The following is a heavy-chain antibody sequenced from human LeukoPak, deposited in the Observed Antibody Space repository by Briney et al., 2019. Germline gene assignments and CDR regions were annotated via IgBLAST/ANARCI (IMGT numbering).Heavy chain of an antibody. V-gene: IGHV3-30*02. CDR1: GFTFSSYG. Sequence: GGSLRLPCAASGFTFSSYGMHWVRQAPGKGLEWVAFIRYDGSNKYYADSVKGRFTISRDNSKNTLYLQMNSLRAEETAVYYCAKDPQGALTSDYWGQGTLVTVSS. CDR3: AKDPQGALTSDY. CDR2: IRYDGSNK. D-gene: IGHD3-16*01. J-gene: IGHJ4*02.